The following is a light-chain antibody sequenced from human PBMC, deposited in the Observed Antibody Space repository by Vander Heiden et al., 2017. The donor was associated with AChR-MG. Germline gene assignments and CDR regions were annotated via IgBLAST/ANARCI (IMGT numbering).Light chain of an antibody. CDR2: QDS. V-gene: IGLV3-1*01. J-gene: IGLJ2*01. CDR3: QAWDSSTEV. CDR1: KLGDKY. Sequence: SYELTQPPSVSVSPGQTASITCSGDKLGDKYACWYQQKPGQSPVLVIYQDSKRPSGIPERFSGSNSGNTATLTISGTQAMDEADYYCQAWDSSTEVFGGGTKLNVL.